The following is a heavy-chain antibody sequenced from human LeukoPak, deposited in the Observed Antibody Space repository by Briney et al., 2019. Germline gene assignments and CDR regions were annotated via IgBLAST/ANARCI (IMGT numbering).Heavy chain of an antibody. CDR2: IYYSGST. J-gene: IGHJ6*03. CDR1: GGSISSYY. D-gene: IGHD5-18*01. CDR3: ARTTEGGYTYGYFYYYSMDV. V-gene: IGHV4-59*01. Sequence: SETLSLTCTVSGGSISSYYWSCIRPPPGKGLACIGYIYYSGSTNYNPSLKSRVTISVDTSKNQFSLKLTSVTAADKAVYYCARTTEGGYTYGYFYYYSMDVWGKGTTVTISS.